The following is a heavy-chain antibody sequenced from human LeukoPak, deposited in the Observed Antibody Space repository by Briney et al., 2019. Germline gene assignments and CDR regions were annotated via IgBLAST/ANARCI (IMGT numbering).Heavy chain of an antibody. D-gene: IGHD3-3*01. CDR3: ARGKVRYYDFWSGYYGSRVYYFDY. J-gene: IGHJ4*02. Sequence: GASVKVSCKASGYTFTSYYMHWVRQAPGQGLEWMGIINPSGGSTSYAQKFQGRVTMTRDTSTSTVYMELSSLRSEDTAVYYCARGKVRYYDFWSGYYGSRVYYFDYWGQGTLVTVSS. CDR1: GYTFTSYY. CDR2: INPSGGST. V-gene: IGHV1-46*01.